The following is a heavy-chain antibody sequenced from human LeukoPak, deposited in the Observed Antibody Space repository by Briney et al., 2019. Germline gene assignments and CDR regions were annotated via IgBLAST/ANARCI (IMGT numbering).Heavy chain of an antibody. CDR1: GFTFSSYP. CDR3: AKDSGAYRYFDY. J-gene: IGHJ4*02. CDR2: ISWNSGNI. D-gene: IGHD1-14*01. Sequence: GGSLRLSCAASGFTFSSYPMSWVRQAPGKGLEWVSGISWNSGNIGYADSVKGRFTISRDNAKNSLFLQMNSLRAEDTALYYCAKDSGAYRYFDYWGQGTLVTVSS. V-gene: IGHV3-9*01.